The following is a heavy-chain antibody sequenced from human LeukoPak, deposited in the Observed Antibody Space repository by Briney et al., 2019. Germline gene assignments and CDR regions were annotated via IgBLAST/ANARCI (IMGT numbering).Heavy chain of an antibody. CDR3: AREGGTVPDY. Sequence: PSETLSLTCTVSGGSISSSYWSWIRQPPGKGLEWIGYIYYSGSTNYNPSLRSRVTISLDTSKKQFSLKLSSVTAADTAIYYCAREGGTVPDYWGQGTLVTVSS. D-gene: IGHD4-17*01. J-gene: IGHJ4*02. V-gene: IGHV4-59*01. CDR1: GGSISSSY. CDR2: IYYSGST.